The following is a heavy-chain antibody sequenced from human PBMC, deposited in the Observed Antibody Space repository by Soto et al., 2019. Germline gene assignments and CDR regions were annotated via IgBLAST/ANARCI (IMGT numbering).Heavy chain of an antibody. CDR1: GFIADDYA. CDR2: ISSNSATI. J-gene: IGHJ4*02. D-gene: IGHD4-17*01. V-gene: IGHV3-9*02. Sequence: EVQLVESGGGLVQPGRSLRLSCVASGFIADDYAMHWVRQAPGKGLEWVSGISSNSATINYADSVKGRFTISRYNAKNSLFLQMNSLRPEDTAFYYCVKDMKWGGMTTIHYFDSWGQGTLVTVSS. CDR3: VKDMKWGGMTTIHYFDS.